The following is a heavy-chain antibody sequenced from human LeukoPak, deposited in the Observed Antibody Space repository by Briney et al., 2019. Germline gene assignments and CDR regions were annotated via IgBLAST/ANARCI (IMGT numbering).Heavy chain of an antibody. CDR2: IYYSGST. CDR3: VRGVYRRIQPPKYYYYYYYMDV. J-gene: IGHJ6*03. Sequence: SETLSLTCTVSGGSISSYYWSWILQPPGKGLEWIGYIYYSGSTNYNPSLKSRVTISVDTTKNQFSLKLSSVTAADTAVYYCVRGVYRRIQPPKYYYYYYYMDVWGKGTTVTVSS. V-gene: IGHV4-59*01. D-gene: IGHD5-18*01. CDR1: GGSISSYY.